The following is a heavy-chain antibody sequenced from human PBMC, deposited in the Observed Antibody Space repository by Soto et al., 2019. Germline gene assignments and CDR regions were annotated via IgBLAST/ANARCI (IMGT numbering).Heavy chain of an antibody. CDR3: ARRNNVVVPAAIYYYGMDV. D-gene: IGHD2-2*01. CDR1: GYSFTSYW. J-gene: IGHJ6*02. Sequence: PGESLKISCKGSGYSFTSYWIGWVRQMPGKGLEWMGIIYPGDSDTRYSPSFQGQVTISADKSISTAYLQWSSPKASDTAMYYCARRNNVVVPAAIYYYGMDVWGQGTTVTVSS. CDR2: IYPGDSDT. V-gene: IGHV5-51*01.